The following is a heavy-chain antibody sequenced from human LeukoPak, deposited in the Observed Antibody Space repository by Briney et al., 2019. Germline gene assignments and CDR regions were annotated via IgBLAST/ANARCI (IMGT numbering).Heavy chain of an antibody. CDR2: IRYDGSNK. D-gene: IGHD2-15*01. J-gene: IGHJ3*02. CDR3: AKVRSGPSTDAFDI. V-gene: IGHV3-30*02. Sequence: GGSLRLSCAASGFTFSSHAMSWVRQAPGKGLEWVAFIRYDGSNKYYADSVKGRFTISGDNSKNTLYLQMNSLRAEDTAVYYCAKVRSGPSTDAFDIWGQGTMVTVSS. CDR1: GFTFSSHA.